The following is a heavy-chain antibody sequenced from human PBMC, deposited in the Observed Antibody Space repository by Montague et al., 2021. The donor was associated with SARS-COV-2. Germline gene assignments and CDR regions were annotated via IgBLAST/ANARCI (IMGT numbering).Heavy chain of an antibody. CDR1: GITFSKYS. CDR2: ISGDGRTI. CDR3: ATDLFAFRRSEGRDY. V-gene: IGHV3-48*02. J-gene: IGHJ4*02. D-gene: IGHD3-3*02. Sequence: YLRLSCAASGITFSKYSMNWVRQAPGKGLEWISYISGDGRTIYYADSVRGRFTISRDNAVRSLYVEMTRLRDEDTATYYCATDLFAFRRSEGRDYWGQGTLVTGSS.